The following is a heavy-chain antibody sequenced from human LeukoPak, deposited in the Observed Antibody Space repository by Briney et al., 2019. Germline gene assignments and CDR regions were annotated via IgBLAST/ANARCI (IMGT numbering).Heavy chain of an antibody. D-gene: IGHD3-16*01. CDR2: IYYSGST. Sequence: SETLSLTCTVSGGSIGSYYWSWIRQPPGKGLEWIGYIYYSGSTNYNPSLKSQVTISVDTSKNQFSLKLSSVTAADTAVYYCARDTLMITFPYYYYGMDVWGQGTTVTVSS. CDR3: ARDTLMITFPYYYYGMDV. V-gene: IGHV4-59*01. J-gene: IGHJ6*02. CDR1: GGSIGSYY.